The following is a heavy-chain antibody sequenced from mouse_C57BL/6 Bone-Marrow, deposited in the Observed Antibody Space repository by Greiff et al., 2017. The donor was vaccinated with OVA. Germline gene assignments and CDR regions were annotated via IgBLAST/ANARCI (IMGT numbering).Heavy chain of an antibody. CDR3: ARVVYYGNDN. D-gene: IGHD2-1*01. J-gene: IGHJ2*01. CDR1: GYTFTDYY. V-gene: IGHV1-76*01. CDR2: IYPGSGNT. Sequence: QVQLQQSGAELVRPGASVKLSCKASGYTFTDYYINWVKQRPGQGLEWIARIYPGSGNTYYNEKFKGKATLTAEKSSSTAYMQLSSLTSEDSAGYVCARVVYYGNDNWGQGTTLTVSS.